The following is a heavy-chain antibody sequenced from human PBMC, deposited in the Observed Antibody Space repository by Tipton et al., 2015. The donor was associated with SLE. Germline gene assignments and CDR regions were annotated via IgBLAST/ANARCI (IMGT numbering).Heavy chain of an antibody. Sequence: LRLSCSVSGGSISSNYWIWIRQPPGKGLEWIGYISYGGGTNYNPSLKSRVTISVDTSKNQFSLKLTSVTAADTAVYYCARGGGLAVAGYWGQGTLVTVSS. D-gene: IGHD6-19*01. CDR1: GGSISSNY. CDR3: ARGGGLAVAGY. J-gene: IGHJ4*02. CDR2: ISYGGGT. V-gene: IGHV4-59*12.